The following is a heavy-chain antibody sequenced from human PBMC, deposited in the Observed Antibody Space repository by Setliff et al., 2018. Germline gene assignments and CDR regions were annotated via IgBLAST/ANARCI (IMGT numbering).Heavy chain of an antibody. V-gene: IGHV3-30*02. Sequence: GGSLRLSCGASGFVFSSYGLHWVRQAPGKGLEWVAYIHYEGGTAHYADSVKGRFTISRDNSKNTVSLQMNSLRVEDTAVYYCAKVKKQLIRGSGFDYWGQGTLVTVSS. CDR1: GFVFSSYG. D-gene: IGHD1-1*01. J-gene: IGHJ4*02. CDR2: IHYEGGTA. CDR3: AKVKKQLIRGSGFDY.